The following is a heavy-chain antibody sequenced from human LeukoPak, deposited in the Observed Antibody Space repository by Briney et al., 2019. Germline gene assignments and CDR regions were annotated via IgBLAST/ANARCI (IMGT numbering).Heavy chain of an antibody. D-gene: IGHD3-10*01. J-gene: IGHJ4*02. CDR3: ARTFLWFGELSFDY. Sequence: SETLSLTCTVSGGSISSYYWSWIRQPPGKGLEWLGYIYYSGSTNYNPSLKSRVTISVDTSKNQFSLKLSSVTAADTAVYYCARTFLWFGELSFDYWGQGTLVTVSS. CDR2: IYYSGST. CDR1: GGSISSYY. V-gene: IGHV4-59*01.